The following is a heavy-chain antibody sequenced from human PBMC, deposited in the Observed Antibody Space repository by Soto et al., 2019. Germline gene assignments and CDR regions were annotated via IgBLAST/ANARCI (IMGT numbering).Heavy chain of an antibody. CDR1: GFTFSSYA. Sequence: EVQLLESGGGLVQPGGSLRLSCAASGFTFSSYAMSWVRQAPGKGLEWVSAISGSGGSTYYADSVKGRFTISRDNSKNPLHLQMNSLSAEDTAVYYCAKDHVAEPTVTTPDYWGQGTLVTVSS. CDR2: ISGSGGST. V-gene: IGHV3-23*01. CDR3: AKDHVAEPTVTTPDY. J-gene: IGHJ4*02. D-gene: IGHD4-17*01.